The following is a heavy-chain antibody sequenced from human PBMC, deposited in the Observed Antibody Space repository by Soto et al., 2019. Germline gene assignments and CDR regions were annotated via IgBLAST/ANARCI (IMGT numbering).Heavy chain of an antibody. CDR1: GCSISSFY. D-gene: IGHD5-18*01. V-gene: IGHV4-59*13. CDR2: IFYSGST. J-gene: IGHJ4*02. CDR3: ARHPLRGYTYGLHY. Sequence: XETLSLTCTVAGCSISSFYWSWIRQPPGKGLEWIGYIFYSGSTSYNPSLKGRVTISLDTPKNQFSLRLSSVTAADTAVYYCARHPLRGYTYGLHYWGQGALVTVSS.